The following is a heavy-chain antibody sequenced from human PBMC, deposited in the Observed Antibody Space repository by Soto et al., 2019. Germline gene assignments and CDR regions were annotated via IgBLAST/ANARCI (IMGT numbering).Heavy chain of an antibody. CDR2: TYTGGYT. D-gene: IGHD1-7*01. V-gene: IGHV3-53*01. CDR1: GVIVSDNY. CDR3: AREVSGTSFDY. Sequence: PGGSLRLSCAASGVIVSDNYINWVRQAPGKGLEWVSVTYTGGYTYYADSVKGRFTISRDNSKNTLYLQMNSLRAEDTAVYYCAREVSGTSFDYWGQGTLVTVSS. J-gene: IGHJ4*02.